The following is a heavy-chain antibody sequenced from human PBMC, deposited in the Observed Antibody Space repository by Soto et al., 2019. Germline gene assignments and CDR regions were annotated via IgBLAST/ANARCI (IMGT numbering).Heavy chain of an antibody. Sequence: QVQLQESGPGLVKPSETLSLTCTVSGGSISSYYWSWIRQPPGKGLEWIGYIYYSGSTNYNPSLKSRVTISVDTSKNQFSLKLSSVTAADTAVYYCAREGSGWYRNSMDVWGQGTTVTVSS. D-gene: IGHD6-19*01. CDR1: GGSISSYY. V-gene: IGHV4-59*01. J-gene: IGHJ6*02. CDR2: IYYSGST. CDR3: AREGSGWYRNSMDV.